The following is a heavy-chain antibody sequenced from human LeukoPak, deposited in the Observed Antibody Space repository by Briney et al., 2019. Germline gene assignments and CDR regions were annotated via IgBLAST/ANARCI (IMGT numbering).Heavy chain of an antibody. Sequence: SETLSLTCTVSGGSISSSSYYWGWIRQPPGKGLEWIGSIYYSGSTYYNPSLKSRVTISVDTSKNQFSLKLSSVTAADTAVYYCARGINPADPAPSRARFWFDPWGQGTLVTVSS. CDR3: ARGINPADPAPSRARFWFDP. V-gene: IGHV4-39*07. CDR1: GGSISSSSYY. D-gene: IGHD1-14*01. CDR2: IYYSGST. J-gene: IGHJ5*02.